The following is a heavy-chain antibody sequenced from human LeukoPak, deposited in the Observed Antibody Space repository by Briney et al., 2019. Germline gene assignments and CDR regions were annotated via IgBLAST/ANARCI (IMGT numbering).Heavy chain of an antibody. CDR2: TYYRSKWYN. V-gene: IGHV6-1*01. D-gene: IGHD2-21*02. CDR1: GDXVSSSSAA. Sequence: SQTLSLTCAISGDXVSSSSAAWYWIRQSPSRGLEWLGRTYYRSKWYNDYAVSLKSRITINPDTSKNQFSLQLNSVTPEDTAVYYCTRDLRTAVSAGGYYNYGLDVWGQGTTVTVSS. J-gene: IGHJ6*02. CDR3: TRDLRTAVSAGGYYNYGLDV.